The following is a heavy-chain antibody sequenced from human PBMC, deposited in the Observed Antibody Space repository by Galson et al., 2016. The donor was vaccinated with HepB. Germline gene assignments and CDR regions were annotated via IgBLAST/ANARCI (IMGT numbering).Heavy chain of an antibody. CDR2: VKQDGSEK. Sequence: SLRLSCAASGLTFSSYWMSWVRQAPGKGLEWVANVKQDGSEKYYVDSVKGRFTISRDNAKNSLYLQMNSLRAEDTAVYYCARDGPHDFWSGYPFDYWGQGTLVTVSS. CDR1: GLTFSSYW. V-gene: IGHV3-7*01. D-gene: IGHD3-3*01. J-gene: IGHJ4*02. CDR3: ARDGPHDFWSGYPFDY.